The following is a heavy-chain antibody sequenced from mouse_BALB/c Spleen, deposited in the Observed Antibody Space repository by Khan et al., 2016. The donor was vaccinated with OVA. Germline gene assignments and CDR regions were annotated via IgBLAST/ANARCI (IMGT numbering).Heavy chain of an antibody. CDR2: IYPGSGNT. Sequence: QVQLKQSGAELARPGASVKLSCKASGYTFTDYYINWVKQRTGQGLEWIGEIYPGSGNTYYNEKFRGKATLTADKSSSTAYMQLSSLTSEDSAVYFCARGRGYFDYWGQGTTLTVSS. V-gene: IGHV1-77*01. J-gene: IGHJ2*01. CDR1: GYTFTDYY. CDR3: ARGRGYFDY.